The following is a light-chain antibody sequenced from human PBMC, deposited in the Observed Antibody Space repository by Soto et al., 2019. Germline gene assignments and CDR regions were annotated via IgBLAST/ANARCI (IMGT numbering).Light chain of an antibody. Sequence: IVRTHSPATLSVSRGERATLSFRASQRVSSNVAWYQQKPGQAPRLLLYAASSRATGIPDRFSGGGSGTDFTLTISRLEPEDFAVYYCQQCGSSPWTFGQGTKVDIK. CDR3: QQCGSSPWT. CDR1: QRVSSN. V-gene: IGKV3-20*01. CDR2: AAS. J-gene: IGKJ1*01.